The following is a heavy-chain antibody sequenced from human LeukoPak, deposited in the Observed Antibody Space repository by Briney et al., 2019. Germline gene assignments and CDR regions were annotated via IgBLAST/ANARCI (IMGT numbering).Heavy chain of an antibody. Sequence: ASVKVSCKASGYTFTGYYMHWVRQAPGQGLEWMGWINPNSGGTNYAQKFQRRVTMTRDTSISTAYMELSRLRFDDTAVYYCARGRACSSTSCYKTGGWFDPWGQGTLVTVSS. D-gene: IGHD2-2*02. CDR1: GYTFTGYY. J-gene: IGHJ5*02. V-gene: IGHV1-2*02. CDR2: INPNSGGT. CDR3: ARGRACSSTSCYKTGGWFDP.